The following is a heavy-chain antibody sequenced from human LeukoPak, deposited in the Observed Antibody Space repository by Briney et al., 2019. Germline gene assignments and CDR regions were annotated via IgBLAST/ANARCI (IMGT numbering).Heavy chain of an antibody. Sequence: SETLSLTCTVSGGSISSYYWSWIRQPPGKGLEWIGYIYYSGSTNYNPSLKSRVTISVDTSKNQFSLKLSSVTAADTAVYYCARHAGSYEPHLDYWGQGTLVTVSS. CDR3: ARHAGSYEPHLDY. V-gene: IGHV4-59*08. J-gene: IGHJ4*02. CDR2: IYYSGST. CDR1: GGSISSYY. D-gene: IGHD3-10*01.